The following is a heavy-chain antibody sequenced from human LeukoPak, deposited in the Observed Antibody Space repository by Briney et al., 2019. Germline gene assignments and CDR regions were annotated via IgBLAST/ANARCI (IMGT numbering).Heavy chain of an antibody. CDR3: AKAPVTTCRGAFCYPFDY. Sequence: PSETLSLTCTVSGGSISSYYWSWIRQPAGKGLEWIGRIYTSGSTNYNPSLKSRVTMSVDTSKNQFSLKLSSVTAADTAVYYCAKAPVTTCRGAFCYPFDYWGLGTLVTVSS. CDR2: IYTSGST. J-gene: IGHJ4*02. V-gene: IGHV4-4*07. D-gene: IGHD2-15*01. CDR1: GGSISSYY.